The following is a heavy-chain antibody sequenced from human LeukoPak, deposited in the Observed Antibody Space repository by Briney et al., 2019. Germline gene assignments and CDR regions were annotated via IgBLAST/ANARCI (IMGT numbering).Heavy chain of an antibody. CDR3: ARDLSESYAGFDY. CDR1: GFTFSSYS. V-gene: IGHV3-48*01. D-gene: IGHD1-26*01. J-gene: IGHJ4*02. CDR2: ISSSSSTI. Sequence: GGSLRLSCAASGFTFSSYSMNWVRQAPGKGLEWVSYISSSSSTIYYADSVKGRFTISRDNAKNSLYLQMNSLRAEDTAVYYCARDLSESYAGFDYWGQGTLVTVSS.